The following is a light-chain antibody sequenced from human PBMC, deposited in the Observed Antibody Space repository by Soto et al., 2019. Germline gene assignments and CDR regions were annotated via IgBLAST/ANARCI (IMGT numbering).Light chain of an antibody. J-gene: IGKJ5*01. Sequence: EIVMTQSPVTLSVSLGERATLSCRASQSVSSNLAWYQQKPGQAPRLLMYDASTRATGIPARFSGSGSGTEFTLTISSLQYEDFAFYYCQQYNNGLTFGQGTRLDIK. CDR1: QSVSSN. CDR2: DAS. CDR3: QQYNNGLT. V-gene: IGKV3-15*01.